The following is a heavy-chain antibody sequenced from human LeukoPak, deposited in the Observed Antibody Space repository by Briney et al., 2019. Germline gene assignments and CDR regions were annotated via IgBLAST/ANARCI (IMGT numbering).Heavy chain of an antibody. CDR1: GGSFSAYY. J-gene: IGHJ3*02. CDR2: IYYSGST. D-gene: IGHD2-2*01. CDR3: AGESCSSTSCYDGGAFDI. V-gene: IGHV4-31*11. Sequence: SSETLSLTCAVYGGSFSAYYWSWIRQHPGKGLEWIGYIYYSGSTYYNPSLKSRISISIDTSKNQFSLKLSSVTAADTAVYYCAGESCSSTSCYDGGAFDIWGQGTMVTVSS.